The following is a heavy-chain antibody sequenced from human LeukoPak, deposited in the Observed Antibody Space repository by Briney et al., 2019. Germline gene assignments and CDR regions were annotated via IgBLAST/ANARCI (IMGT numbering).Heavy chain of an antibody. CDR2: ISSNGGST. V-gene: IGHV3-64*01. D-gene: IGHD1-26*01. CDR3: ARDMGATYFDY. J-gene: IGHJ4*02. Sequence: PGGSLRLSCAASGFTFSSYAMPWVRQAPGKGLEYVSAISSNGGSTYYANSVKGRFTISRDNSKNTLYLQMGSLRAEDMAVYYCARDMGATYFDYWGQGTLVTVSS. CDR1: GFTFSSYA.